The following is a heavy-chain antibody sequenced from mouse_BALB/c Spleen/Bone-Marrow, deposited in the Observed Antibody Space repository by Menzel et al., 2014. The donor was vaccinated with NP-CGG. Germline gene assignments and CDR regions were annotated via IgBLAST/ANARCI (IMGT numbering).Heavy chain of an antibody. V-gene: IGHV5-17*02. CDR3: TRGGNWEDFDY. CDR2: ISSGSSPI. Sequence: EVQRVESGGGLVQPGGSRKLSCAASGFTFSSFGKHWVRQAPEKGLEWVAYISSGSSPIFYADTVKGRFTISRDNPKNTLFLQMTSLRSEDTAIYYCTRGGNWEDFDYWGQGTTLTVSS. J-gene: IGHJ2*01. D-gene: IGHD4-1*01. CDR1: GFTFSSFG.